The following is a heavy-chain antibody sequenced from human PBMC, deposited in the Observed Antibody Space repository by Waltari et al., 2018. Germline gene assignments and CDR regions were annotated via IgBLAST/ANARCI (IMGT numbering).Heavy chain of an antibody. CDR1: GYTLSNYY. V-gene: IGHV1-2*02. J-gene: IGHJ4*02. CDR3: AREGRAGEPKKSWDY. CDR2: INAYNGAT. Sequence: QVQLVQSGAEVKKPGASVKVSCQASGYTLSNYYMHWVRQAPGQGLEWMGWINAYNGATSYTQQSKGRLTMTTDTSTNTVYMEVKSLKSDDTAVYYCAREGRAGEPKKSWDYWGQGTLVSVSS. D-gene: IGHD3-10*01.